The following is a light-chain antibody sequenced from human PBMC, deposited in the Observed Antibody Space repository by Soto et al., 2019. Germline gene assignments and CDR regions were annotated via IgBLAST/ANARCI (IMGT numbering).Light chain of an antibody. V-gene: IGLV3-21*02. Sequence: SYELTQPLSVSGAPGQTARITCGGNNVASKTVHWYRQKPGQAPVLVLYDDTDRPSGIPERFSGSNSGNTATLTISRVEAGDEADYYCQVWYTSDHSWVFGGGTKVTVL. CDR3: QVWYTSDHSWV. CDR2: DDT. J-gene: IGLJ3*02. CDR1: NVASKT.